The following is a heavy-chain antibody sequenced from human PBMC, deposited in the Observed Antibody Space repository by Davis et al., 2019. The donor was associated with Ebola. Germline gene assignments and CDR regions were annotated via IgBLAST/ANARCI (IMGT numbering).Heavy chain of an antibody. D-gene: IGHD4-11*01. CDR3: ARGAPHTDYPYAFDI. J-gene: IGHJ3*02. Sequence: PGGSLRLSCAASGFTFSDYYMSWIRQAPGKGLEWVSGITWNVASTGYADSVKGRFTISRDNAKNSLYLQVNSLRAEDTALYHCARGAPHTDYPYAFDIWGQGTLVTVSS. CDR1: GFTFSDYY. V-gene: IGHV3-20*01. CDR2: ITWNVAST.